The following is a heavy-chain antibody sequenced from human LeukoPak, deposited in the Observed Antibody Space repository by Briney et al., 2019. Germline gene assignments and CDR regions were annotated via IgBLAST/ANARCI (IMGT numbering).Heavy chain of an antibody. CDR1: GFTFRGYA. J-gene: IGHJ4*02. CDR2: ISDSGGST. CDR3: AKDRVRIAATGVDY. Sequence: GGSLRLSCAASGFTFRGYAMSWVRQAPGKGLKWVSGISDSGGSTYYADSVRGRFTISRDNSKNTLYLQMHSLRADDTAVYYCAKDRVRIAATGVDYWGQGTLVTVSS. D-gene: IGHD6-6*01. V-gene: IGHV3-23*01.